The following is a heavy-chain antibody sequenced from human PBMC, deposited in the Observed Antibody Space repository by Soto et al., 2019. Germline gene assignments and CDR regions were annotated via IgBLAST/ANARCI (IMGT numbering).Heavy chain of an antibody. V-gene: IGHV1-3*01. CDR3: ARDAQDYGDFVLFFDI. CDR1: GYTFSTYA. CDR2: LNVGNGST. D-gene: IGHD4-17*01. Sequence: ASVKVSCKASGYTFSTYAIHWVRQAPGQALEWMGWLNVGNGSTKYSEKFQGKVTISRDTSASTAYMYLSSLTSEDTAVYYCARDAQDYGDFVLFFDIWGQGALVTVSS. J-gene: IGHJ4*02.